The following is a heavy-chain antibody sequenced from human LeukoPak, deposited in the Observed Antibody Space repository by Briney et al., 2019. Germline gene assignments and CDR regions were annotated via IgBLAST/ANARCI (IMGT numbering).Heavy chain of an antibody. D-gene: IGHD1-26*01. CDR2: ISSSSSYI. V-gene: IGHV3-21*01. CDR3: ARDGAYSGSYRGLFDY. J-gene: IGHJ4*02. CDR1: GFTFSSYS. Sequence: SGGSLRLSRAASGFTFSSYSMNWVRQAPGKGLEWVSSISSSSSYIYYADSVKGRFTISRDNAKNSLYLQMNSLRAEDTAVYYCARDGAYSGSYRGLFDYWGQGTLVTVSS.